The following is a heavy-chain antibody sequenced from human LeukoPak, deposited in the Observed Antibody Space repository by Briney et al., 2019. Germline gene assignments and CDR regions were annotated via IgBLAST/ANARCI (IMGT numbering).Heavy chain of an antibody. V-gene: IGHV4-59*01. CDR2: IYYSGST. J-gene: IGHJ3*02. Sequence: PSETLSLTCAVYGGSFSGYYWSWIRQPPGKGLEWIGYIYYSGSTNYNPSLKSRVTISVDTSKNQFSLKLSSVTAADTAVYYCARTYYYDSSGYYPGAFDIWGQGTMVTVSS. CDR3: ARTYYYDSSGYYPGAFDI. D-gene: IGHD3-22*01. CDR1: GGSFSGYY.